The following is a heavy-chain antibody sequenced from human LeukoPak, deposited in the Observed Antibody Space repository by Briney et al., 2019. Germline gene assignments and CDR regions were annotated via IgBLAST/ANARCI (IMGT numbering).Heavy chain of an antibody. D-gene: IGHD5-18*01. V-gene: IGHV4-4*07. CDR2: IFTTGST. Sequence: SETLSLTCTVSGGSIGNFYWNWIRQPAGKGLEWIGRIFTTGSTNYNPSLKSQVTISVDTSKNQLSLKLNSVTAADTAVYYCARSRYTYGPFDYWGQGTLVTVSS. CDR1: GGSIGNFY. J-gene: IGHJ4*02. CDR3: ARSRYTYGPFDY.